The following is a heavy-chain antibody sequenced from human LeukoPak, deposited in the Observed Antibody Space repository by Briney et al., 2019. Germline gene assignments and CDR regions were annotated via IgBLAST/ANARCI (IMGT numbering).Heavy chain of an antibody. CDR1: GYTFTSYD. D-gene: IGHD3-10*01. Sequence: GASAKVSCKASGYTFTSYDINWVRQATGQGLEWMGWVSPNSGDTGYAQNFQGRVTMTRNTSISTVYMELSSLTSEDTAVYYCARQDVVRGVRPFYWFDPWGQGTLVTISS. V-gene: IGHV1-8*02. CDR2: VSPNSGDT. CDR3: ARQDVVRGVRPFYWFDP. J-gene: IGHJ5*02.